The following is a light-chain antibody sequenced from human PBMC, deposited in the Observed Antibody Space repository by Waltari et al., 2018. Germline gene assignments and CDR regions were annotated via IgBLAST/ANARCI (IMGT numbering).Light chain of an antibody. CDR2: DVT. J-gene: IGLJ3*02. Sequence: QSALTQPRSVSGSPGQSVTISCTGTSSYVGGYNYVSWYQHHPGKAPKLIIYDVTKRPPGVPDRFSASKSDNTASLTISGLQAEDEADYYCCSYAGSITFWVFGGGTKLTVL. CDR3: CSYAGSITFWV. CDR1: SSYVGGYNY. V-gene: IGLV2-11*01.